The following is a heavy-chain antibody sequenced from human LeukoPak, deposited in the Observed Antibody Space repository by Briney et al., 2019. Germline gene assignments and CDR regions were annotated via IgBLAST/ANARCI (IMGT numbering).Heavy chain of an antibody. J-gene: IGHJ4*02. D-gene: IGHD6-13*01. Sequence: PSETLSLTCTVSGYSISSGYYWGWIRQPPGKGLEWIGSIHHSGSTYYNPSLKSRVTISVDTSKNQFSLKLSSVTAADTAVYYCAILSITAAEDYWGQGTLVTVSS. CDR1: GYSISSGYY. CDR3: AILSITAAEDY. V-gene: IGHV4-38-2*02. CDR2: IHHSGST.